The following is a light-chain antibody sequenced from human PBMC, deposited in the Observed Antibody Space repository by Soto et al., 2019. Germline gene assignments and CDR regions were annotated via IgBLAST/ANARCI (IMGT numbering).Light chain of an antibody. CDR3: QQSYSTPQT. Sequence: DIQMTQSPSSLSASVGDRVIITCRASQSITNFLNWYQQKPGRAPNLLIYAASSLQSGVPSRFSGSAFGTDFTLTISSLQPEDFATYYCQQSYSTPQTFGGGTKVDIK. V-gene: IGKV1-39*01. J-gene: IGKJ4*01. CDR1: QSITNF. CDR2: AAS.